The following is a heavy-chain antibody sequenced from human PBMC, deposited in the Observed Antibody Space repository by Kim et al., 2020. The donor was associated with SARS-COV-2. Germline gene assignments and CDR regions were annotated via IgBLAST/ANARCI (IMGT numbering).Heavy chain of an antibody. CDR2: ISYDGSNK. CDR3: AKAEDSSGYLGKMYYYYYGMDV. J-gene: IGHJ6*02. Sequence: GGSLRLSCAASGFTFSSYGMHWVRQAPGKGLEWVAVISYDGSNKYYADSVKGRFTISRDNSKNTLYLQMNSLRAEDTAVYYCAKAEDSSGYLGKMYYYYYGMDVWGQGTTVTVSS. CDR1: GFTFSSYG. D-gene: IGHD3-22*01. V-gene: IGHV3-30*18.